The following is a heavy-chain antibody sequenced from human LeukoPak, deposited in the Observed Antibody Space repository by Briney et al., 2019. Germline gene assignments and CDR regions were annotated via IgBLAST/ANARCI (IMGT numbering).Heavy chain of an antibody. CDR3: ARDEIVATTKANYYYYMDV. CDR2: IKQDGSEK. D-gene: IGHD5-12*01. J-gene: IGHJ6*03. CDR1: EFTFSTYG. V-gene: IGHV3-7*01. Sequence: QPGGSLRLSCAASEFTFSTYGMSWVRQAPGKGLEWVANIKQDGSEKYYVDSVKGRFTISRDNAKNSLYLQMNSLRAEDTAVYYCARDEIVATTKANYYYYMDVWGKGTTVTISS.